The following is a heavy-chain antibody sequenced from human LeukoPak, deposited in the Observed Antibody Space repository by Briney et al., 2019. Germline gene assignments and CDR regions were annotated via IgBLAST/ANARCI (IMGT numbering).Heavy chain of an antibody. CDR3: AREGYGELAFYYYYGMDV. J-gene: IGHJ6*02. D-gene: IGHD3-10*01. V-gene: IGHV4-4*07. CDR2: IYTSGST. Sequence: WXRQPAGXGLEWIGRIYTSGSTNYNPSLKSRVTMSVDTSKNQFSLKLSSVTAADTAVYYCAREGYGELAFYYYYGMDVWGQGTTVTVSS.